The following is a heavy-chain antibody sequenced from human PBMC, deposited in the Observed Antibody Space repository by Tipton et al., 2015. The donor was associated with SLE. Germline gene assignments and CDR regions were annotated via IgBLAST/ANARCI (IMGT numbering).Heavy chain of an antibody. V-gene: IGHV4-31*03. CDR2: IYYSGST. CDR3: ARDVNSGRHFDY. D-gene: IGHD4-23*01. CDR1: GGSISSSSYY. J-gene: IGHJ4*02. Sequence: TLSLTCTVSGGSISSSSYYWGWIRQHPGKGLEWIACIYYSGSTFYNPSLKSRVTISVDRSNNQFSLKLSSVTAADTAVYYCARDVNSGRHFDYWGQGTLVTVSS.